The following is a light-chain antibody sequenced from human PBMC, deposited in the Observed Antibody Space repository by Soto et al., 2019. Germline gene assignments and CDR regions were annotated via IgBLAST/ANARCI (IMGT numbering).Light chain of an antibody. J-gene: IGKJ4*01. V-gene: IGKV1-5*03. CDR3: QEYNSYSLT. CDR1: QTISSW. Sequence: DIQMTQSPSTLSASVGDRVTITCRASQTISSWLAWYQQKPGKAPKLLIYKASTLESGVPSRFSGSGSGTDFTLTISCLQPDDFATDYCQEYNSYSLTCGGATKVEIK. CDR2: KAS.